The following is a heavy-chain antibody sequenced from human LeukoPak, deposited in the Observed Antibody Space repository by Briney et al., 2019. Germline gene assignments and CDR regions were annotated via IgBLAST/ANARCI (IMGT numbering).Heavy chain of an antibody. CDR2: ISYDGSNK. Sequence: PGGSLRLSCAASGFTFSSYGMHWVRQAPGKGLEWVAVISYDGSNKYYADSVKGRFTISRDNSKSTLYLQMNSLRAEDTAVYYCSRMDVWGQGTTVTVSS. V-gene: IGHV3-30*03. J-gene: IGHJ6*02. CDR3: SRMDV. CDR1: GFTFSSYG.